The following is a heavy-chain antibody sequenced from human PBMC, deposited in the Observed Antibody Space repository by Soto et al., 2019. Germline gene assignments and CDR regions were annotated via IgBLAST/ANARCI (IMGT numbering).Heavy chain of an antibody. CDR2: TRNKANSYTT. CDR3: ARAYLGDWYFDL. D-gene: IGHD3-16*01. Sequence: EVQLVESGGGLVQPGGSLRLSCAASGFTFSDHYMDWVRQAPGKGLEWVGRTRNKANSYTTEYAASVKGRFTISRDDSQNSLYLQMNSLKTEDTAVYYCARAYLGDWYFDLWGRGTLVTVSS. CDR1: GFTFSDHY. J-gene: IGHJ2*01. V-gene: IGHV3-72*01.